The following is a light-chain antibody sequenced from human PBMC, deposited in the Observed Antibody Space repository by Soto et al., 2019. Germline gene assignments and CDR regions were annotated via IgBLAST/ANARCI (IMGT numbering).Light chain of an antibody. CDR2: EVN. Sequence: QSALTQPRSVSGSPGQSVTISCTGASLDFGGYDSVSWYQQHPAKAPRLLIYEVNKRPSGVPDRFSGSKSGNTASLTISGLLAEDEGEVYGCSYAGMYTWVFGGGTTLTVL. CDR1: SLDFGGYDS. CDR3: CSYAGMYTWV. J-gene: IGLJ3*02. V-gene: IGLV2-11*01.